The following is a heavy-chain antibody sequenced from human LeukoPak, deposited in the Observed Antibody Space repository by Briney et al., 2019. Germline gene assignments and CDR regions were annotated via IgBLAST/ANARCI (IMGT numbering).Heavy chain of an antibody. J-gene: IGHJ4*02. CDR1: SDSLSSTMSC. CDR3: ATRGDYGVNDY. V-gene: IGHV4-39*01. Sequence: PETLSVSCTVSSDSLSSTMSCWSWIRQPPRNGLEWNGIILYSARPYYNPSRKTRFTISVDTSKSQFTLKLRSVIATDPPIYYCATRGDYGVNDYWGQGTLVTVSS. CDR2: ILYSARP. D-gene: IGHD4-17*01.